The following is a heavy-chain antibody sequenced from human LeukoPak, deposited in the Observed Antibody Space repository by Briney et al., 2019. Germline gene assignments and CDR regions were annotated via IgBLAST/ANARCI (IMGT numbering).Heavy chain of an antibody. V-gene: IGHV3-23*01. CDR1: GFTFSSYG. Sequence: GSLRLSCAASGFTFSSYGMSWVRQAPGKGLEWVSGISGSGGSTYYADSVKGRFTISRDNSKNSLYLQMNSLRAEDTAVYYCAGLSITIFGVVSSWGQGTLVTVSS. J-gene: IGHJ4*02. D-gene: IGHD3-3*01. CDR2: ISGSGGST. CDR3: AGLSITIFGVVSS.